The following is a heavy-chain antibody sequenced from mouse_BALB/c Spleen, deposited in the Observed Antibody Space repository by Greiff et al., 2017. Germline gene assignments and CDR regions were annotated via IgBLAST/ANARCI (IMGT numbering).Heavy chain of an antibody. Sequence: QVQLQQSGAELARPGASVKLSCKASGYTFTDYYINWVKQRTGQGLEWIGEIYPGSGNTYYNEKFKGKATLTADKSSSTAYMQLSSLTSEDSAVYFCARRLYYGSSYEGLCYAMDYWGQGTSVTVSA. CDR1: GYTFTDYY. D-gene: IGHD1-1*01. CDR3: ARRLYYGSSYEGLCYAMDY. J-gene: IGHJ4*01. CDR2: IYPGSGNT. V-gene: IGHV1-77*01.